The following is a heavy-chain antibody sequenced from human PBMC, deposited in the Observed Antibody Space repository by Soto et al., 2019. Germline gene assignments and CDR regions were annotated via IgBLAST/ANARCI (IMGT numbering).Heavy chain of an antibody. J-gene: IGHJ6*02. V-gene: IGHV3-48*01. D-gene: IGHD2-2*01. CDR3: ARDDVGAYCSSTSCYSDYYYGMDV. Sequence: EVQLVESGGGLVQPGGSLRLSCAASGFTFSSYSMNWVRQAPGKGLEWVSYISSSSSTIYYADSVKGRFTISRDNAKNSLYLQMNSLRAEDTAVYYCARDDVGAYCSSTSCYSDYYYGMDVWGQGTTVTVSS. CDR1: GFTFSSYS. CDR2: ISSSSSTI.